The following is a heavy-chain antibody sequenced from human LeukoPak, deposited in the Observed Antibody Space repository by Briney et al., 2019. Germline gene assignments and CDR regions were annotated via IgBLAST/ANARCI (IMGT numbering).Heavy chain of an antibody. V-gene: IGHV4-34*01. Sequence: SETLSLTCAVYGGSFSGYYWSWIRQPPGKGLEWIGEINHSGSTNYNPSLKSRVTISVDTSKNQFSLKLSSVTAADTAVYYCARGRAYYDFWSGYYSGWFDPWGQGTLVTVSS. J-gene: IGHJ5*02. CDR3: ARGRAYYDFWSGYYSGWFDP. CDR2: INHSGST. CDR1: GGSFSGYY. D-gene: IGHD3-3*01.